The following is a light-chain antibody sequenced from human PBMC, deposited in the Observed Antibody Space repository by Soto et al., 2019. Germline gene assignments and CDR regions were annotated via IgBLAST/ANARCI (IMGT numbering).Light chain of an antibody. V-gene: IGLV2-23*02. CDR2: VVS. J-gene: IGLJ1*01. CDR1: SSDVGSYNL. Sequence: QSALTQPASVSGSPGQSITISCTGTSSDVGSYNLASWYQQHPGKAPKLMIYVVSKRPSGVSNRFSGSKSGNTAPLTISGLQAEDEADYYCCSYAGSSTYVFGTGTKVTVL. CDR3: CSYAGSSTYV.